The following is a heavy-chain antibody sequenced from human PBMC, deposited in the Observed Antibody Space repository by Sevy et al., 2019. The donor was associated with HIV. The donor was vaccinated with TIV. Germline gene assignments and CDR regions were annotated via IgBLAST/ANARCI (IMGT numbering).Heavy chain of an antibody. V-gene: IGHV3-7*01. CDR2: IKEDGSAT. CDR1: GFTFGDYW. CDR3: AKGVDS. D-gene: IGHD6-13*01. J-gene: IGHJ4*02. Sequence: GGSLRLSCTASGFTFGDYWMNWVRQAPGKGLEWVGNIKEDGSATYYVDSVKGRFTISRDNAKNSLYLQMNSPRAEDTAVYYCAKGVDSWGQGTLVTVSS.